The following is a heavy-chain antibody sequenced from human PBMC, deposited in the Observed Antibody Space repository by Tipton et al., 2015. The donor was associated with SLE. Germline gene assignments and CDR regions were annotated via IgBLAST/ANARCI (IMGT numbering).Heavy chain of an antibody. CDR2: IYYSGST. V-gene: IGHV4-61*01. CDR3: ARDRFDSSGYTLFDS. Sequence: TLSLTCTVSGGSISSTYYWGWIRQPPGKGLEWIGYIYYSGSTNYNPSLKSRVTVSVDTSKNQFSLKLSSVTAADTAVYYCARDRFDSSGYTLFDSWGQGTLVTVSS. J-gene: IGHJ4*02. D-gene: IGHD3-22*01. CDR1: GGSISSTYY.